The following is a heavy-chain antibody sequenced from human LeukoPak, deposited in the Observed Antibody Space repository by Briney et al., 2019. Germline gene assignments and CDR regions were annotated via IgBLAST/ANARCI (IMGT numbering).Heavy chain of an antibody. J-gene: IGHJ4*02. Sequence: GGSLRLSCAASGFNFDDYVMTWVRQAPGKGLEWVSGINWNGGGRGYADSVKGRFTISRDNAKNSLYLQMNSLRAEDTAVYYCARDGSNWRDSPPDSWGQGTLVTVSS. CDR3: ARDGSNWRDSPPDS. D-gene: IGHD1-26*01. V-gene: IGHV3-20*04. CDR2: INWNGGGR. CDR1: GFNFDDYV.